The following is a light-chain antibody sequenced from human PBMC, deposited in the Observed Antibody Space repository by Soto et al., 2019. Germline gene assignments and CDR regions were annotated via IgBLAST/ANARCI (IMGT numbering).Light chain of an antibody. CDR3: QQYAASPRT. CDR2: GAS. Sequence: EIVLTQSPGTLSLSPRERATLSCRASQSVNDNYLAWYQHKPGQAPRLLIYGASSRAPGIPDRFSGSGSGTHFTLTISRLEPEDFANCYCQQYAASPRTFGQGTQVEVK. V-gene: IGKV3-20*01. J-gene: IGKJ1*01. CDR1: QSVNDNY.